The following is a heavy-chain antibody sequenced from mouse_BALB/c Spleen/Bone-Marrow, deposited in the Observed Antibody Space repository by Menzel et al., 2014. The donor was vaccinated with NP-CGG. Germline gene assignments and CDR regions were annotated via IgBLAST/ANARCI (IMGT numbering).Heavy chain of an antibody. CDR3: ARDGVYGSHYYAMDY. J-gene: IGHJ4*01. V-gene: IGHV2-9*02. CDR2: ICAGGST. CDR1: GFSLTSYG. D-gene: IGHD1-1*02. Sequence: QVQLKESGPGLVSPSQSLSITCTVSGFSLTSYGLHWVRQPPGKGLEWLGVICAGGSTNYNSALMSRLSISKDNSKSQVFLKMNSLQTDDTAMYYCARDGVYGSHYYAMDYWGQGTSVTVSS.